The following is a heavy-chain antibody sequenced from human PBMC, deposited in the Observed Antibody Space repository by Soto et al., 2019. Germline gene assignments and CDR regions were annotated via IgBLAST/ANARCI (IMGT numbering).Heavy chain of an antibody. CDR2: VSYSGTT. J-gene: IGHJ5*02. D-gene: IGHD1-26*01. CDR3: AGIRHIVGRTTSYDT. CDR1: GGSFTNHF. V-gene: IGHV4-59*11. Sequence: SWETLSLTCTVSGGSFTNHFWTWIRQSPGKRLEWIAYVSYSGTTHYNPSLRSRLTISRDTSRNQFSLRLTSVTTADTAVYFCAGIRHIVGRTTSYDTWGQGLLVTVSS.